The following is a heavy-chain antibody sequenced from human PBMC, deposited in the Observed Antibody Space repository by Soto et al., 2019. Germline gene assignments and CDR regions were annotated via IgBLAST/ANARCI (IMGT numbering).Heavy chain of an antibody. J-gene: IGHJ4*02. Sequence: PGGSLRRTCAGSDCRFSNYRMNWVRQAPGRGLEWVSYISSSSTNTYYAASVRGRFTVSRDNAKNSLFLRMISLKDKDTVVYYCTRGTKGGSPPLWGRGTLVTVSS. D-gene: IGHD2-8*01. V-gene: IGHV3-48*02. CDR3: TRGTKGGSPPL. CDR1: DCRFSNYR. CDR2: ISSSSTNT.